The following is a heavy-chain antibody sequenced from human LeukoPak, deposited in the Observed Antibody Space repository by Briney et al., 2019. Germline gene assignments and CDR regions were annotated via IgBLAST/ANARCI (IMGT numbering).Heavy chain of an antibody. V-gene: IGHV3-30*03. CDR1: GFTFSSYG. CDR3: ARAEGYGGELDS. CDR2: ISYDGSNK. D-gene: IGHD4-23*01. Sequence: GGSLRLSCADFGFTFSSYGMHWVRQAPGKGLEWVAVISYDGSNKYYADSVKGRFTISRENSKNRLYLQMNSLRAEDTAVYYCARAEGYGGELDSWGQGTLVTVSS. J-gene: IGHJ4*02.